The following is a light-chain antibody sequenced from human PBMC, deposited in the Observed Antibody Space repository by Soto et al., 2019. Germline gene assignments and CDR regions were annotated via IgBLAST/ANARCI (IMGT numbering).Light chain of an antibody. CDR1: QSVSGH. CDR3: QHYDNWPHT. V-gene: IGKV3-15*01. Sequence: IVMTQSPATLSVSPGERATLSCRASQSVSGHLAWYQQKPGQAPRLLIYGASTRATDIPARFSGSGSGTEFTLTVSSLQSEDFAVYYCQHYDNWPHTFGQGTKLDIK. CDR2: GAS. J-gene: IGKJ2*01.